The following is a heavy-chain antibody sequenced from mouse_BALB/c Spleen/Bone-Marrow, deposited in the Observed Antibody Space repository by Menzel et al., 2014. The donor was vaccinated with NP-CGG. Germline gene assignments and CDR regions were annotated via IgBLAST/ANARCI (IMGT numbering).Heavy chain of an antibody. Sequence: VQLQQSGPELVKPGASVKISCKASGYSFTGYYMHWVKQSHGNSLDWIGYIYPYNGVSSYNQKFKGKATLTVDKSSSTAYMKLRSLTSGDSAVYYCESRGEYFDVWGAGTTVTVSS. CDR2: IYPYNGVS. CDR1: GYSFTGYY. J-gene: IGHJ1*01. CDR3: ESRGEYFDV. V-gene: IGHV1-31*01.